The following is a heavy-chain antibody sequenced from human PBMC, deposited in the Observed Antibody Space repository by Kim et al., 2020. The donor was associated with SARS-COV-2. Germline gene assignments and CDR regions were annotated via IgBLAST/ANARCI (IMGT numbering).Heavy chain of an antibody. D-gene: IGHD2-15*01. V-gene: IGHV3-13*01. J-gene: IGHJ6*02. CDR1: GFTFSNYD. Sequence: GGSLRLSCAASGFTFSNYDMYWVRQASGKGLEWVSAIHSSGDTYYPVAAKGRFTISRDNAKNSLYLQMISLRVGDTAVYYCVRGNPTNVPMVAIGGFFYYGLAVWGQGTPVTVSS. CDR3: VRGNPTNVPMVAIGGFFYYGLAV. CDR2: IHSSGDT.